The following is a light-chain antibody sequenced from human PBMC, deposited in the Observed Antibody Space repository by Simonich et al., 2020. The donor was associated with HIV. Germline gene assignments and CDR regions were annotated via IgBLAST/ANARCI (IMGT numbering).Light chain of an antibody. CDR3: QQSHSTPWT. CDR1: KIISSY. CDR2: AAS. J-gene: IGKJ1*01. V-gene: IGKV1-39*01. Sequence: DIQMTQSPSSLSASVGDRVTITCRASKIISSYLNWYQQKPGKAPKLLIYAASSLQSGVPSRFSGRGSGTRFTLTISSLQPEDFASYYCQQSHSTPWTFGQGTKVEIK.